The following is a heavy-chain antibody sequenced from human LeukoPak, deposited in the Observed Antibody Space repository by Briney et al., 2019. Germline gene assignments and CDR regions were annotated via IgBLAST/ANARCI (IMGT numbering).Heavy chain of an antibody. V-gene: IGHV1-2*02. J-gene: IGHJ4*02. CDR3: VSSSYYGSPDY. Sequence: ASVKVPCKASGHTFSGYYMHWVRQAPGQGLEWMGWINPNSGDTNYAQKFQGRVTMTRDTSISTAYMELSRLRSDDTAVYYCVSSSYYGSPDYWGRGTLVTVSS. D-gene: IGHD3-10*01. CDR1: GHTFSGYY. CDR2: INPNSGDT.